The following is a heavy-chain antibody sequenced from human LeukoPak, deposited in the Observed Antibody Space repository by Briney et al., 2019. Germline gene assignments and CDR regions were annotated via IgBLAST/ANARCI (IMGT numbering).Heavy chain of an antibody. CDR3: ARTGRRGYFDF. D-gene: IGHD1-14*01. CDR2: LLFRGTA. CDR1: GASISDYY. V-gene: IGHV4-4*09. J-gene: IGHJ2*01. Sequence: SETLSLTCNVSGASISDYYWSWVRQSPEKGLVWIASLLFRGTAHYNPSLRSRVAISDDTSNNQFFLRLTSVTTTDTAVYYCARTGRRGYFDFWGRGTLVTVSS.